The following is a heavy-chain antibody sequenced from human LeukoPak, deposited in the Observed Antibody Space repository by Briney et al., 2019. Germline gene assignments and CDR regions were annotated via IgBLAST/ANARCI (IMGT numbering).Heavy chain of an antibody. CDR3: ARGITIFGVVSSAFDI. D-gene: IGHD3-3*01. V-gene: IGHV4-59*08. CDR2: IYYSGST. CDR1: GGSISSYY. J-gene: IGHJ3*02. Sequence: SETLSLTCTVSGGSISSYYWSWIRQSPGKGLEWIGYIYYSGSTNYNPSFKSRVTISVDTSKNQFSLKLSSVTAADTAVYYCARGITIFGVVSSAFDIWGQGTVVTVSS.